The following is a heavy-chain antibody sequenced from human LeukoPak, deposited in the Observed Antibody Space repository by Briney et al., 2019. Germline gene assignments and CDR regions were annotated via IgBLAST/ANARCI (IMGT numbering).Heavy chain of an antibody. Sequence: GGSLRLSCAASGFTFSSNYMSWVRQAPGKGLEWVSIIYSSGNTYYADSVKGRVTISRDTSKNTLYLQMTSLRAEDTAFYYGAREVGETRGLDPWGQGTLVTVSS. V-gene: IGHV3-53*01. CDR3: AREVGETRGLDP. CDR2: IYSSGNT. J-gene: IGHJ5*02. CDR1: GFTFSSNY. D-gene: IGHD1-26*01.